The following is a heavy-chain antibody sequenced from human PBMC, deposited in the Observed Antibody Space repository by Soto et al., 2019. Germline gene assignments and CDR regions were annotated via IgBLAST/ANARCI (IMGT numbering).Heavy chain of an antibody. V-gene: IGHV2-5*01. J-gene: IGHJ6*01. CDR2: VHWNDDK. D-gene: IGHD3-10*01. Sequence: QITLKEAGPTLVKPTQTLTLTCTFSGFSLSTTGEGVFWIRQPPGKAPEWLALVHWNDDKRYSPSLRPRLTIRKDTSRSQVDLSLTNLAPVETGTYYCAHRRVGETLPDDNGRDVLGQGTTVIVSS. CDR3: AHRRVGETLPDDNGRDV. CDR1: GFSLSTTGEG.